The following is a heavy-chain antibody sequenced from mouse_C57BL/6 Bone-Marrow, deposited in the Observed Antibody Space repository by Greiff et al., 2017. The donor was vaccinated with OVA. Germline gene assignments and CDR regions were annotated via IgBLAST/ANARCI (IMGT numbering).Heavy chain of an antibody. J-gene: IGHJ1*03. CDR3: TRYGSSYFDV. V-gene: IGHV14-4*01. Sequence: EVQLQQSGAELVRPGASVKLSCTASGFNIKDDYMHWVKQRPEQGLEWIGWIDPENGDTEYASKFQGKATITADTSSNTAYLQLSSLTSEDPAVYYCTRYGSSYFDVWGKGTTVTVYS. CDR2: IDPENGDT. D-gene: IGHD1-1*01. CDR1: GFNIKDDY.